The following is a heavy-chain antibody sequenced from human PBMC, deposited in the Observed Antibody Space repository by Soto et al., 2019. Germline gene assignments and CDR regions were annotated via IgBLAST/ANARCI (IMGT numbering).Heavy chain of an antibody. V-gene: IGHV3-9*01. CDR3: VKDESINWYSGHFRH. CDR2: INWNSGSI. D-gene: IGHD6-13*01. Sequence: EVHLVESGGGVAQPGRSLRLSCATSGFTFDDYAMHWVRQVPGKGLEWVSGINWNSGSIGYADSVKGRFAISRDNAKNSLHLQMNSLRAEDTAFYYCVKDESINWYSGHFRHWGQGTLVTVSS. CDR1: GFTFDDYA. J-gene: IGHJ1*01.